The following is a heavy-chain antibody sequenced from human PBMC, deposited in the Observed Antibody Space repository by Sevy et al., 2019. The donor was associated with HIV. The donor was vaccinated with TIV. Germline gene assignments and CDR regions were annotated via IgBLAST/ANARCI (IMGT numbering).Heavy chain of an antibody. Sequence: SETLSLTCTVSGVSFTSLYWNWIRQPPGKGLEWIANIYYNGHINYNPSLKSRVTLSLDTSKNQFSLRLSSVTAADTAMYYCAGENAWGRGYSWGQGTLVTVSS. CDR2: IYYNGHI. J-gene: IGHJ4*02. D-gene: IGHD1-26*01. CDR1: GVSFTSLY. V-gene: IGHV4-59*08. CDR3: AGENAWGRGYS.